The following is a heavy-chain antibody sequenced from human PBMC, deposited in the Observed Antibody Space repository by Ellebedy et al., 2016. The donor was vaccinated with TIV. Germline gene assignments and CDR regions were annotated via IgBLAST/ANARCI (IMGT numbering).Heavy chain of an antibody. J-gene: IGHJ4*02. CDR3: ARDTSGQTIDH. D-gene: IGHD5-12*01. V-gene: IGHV3-66*01. CDR1: GFTVSSNY. CDR2: IYSGGTT. Sequence: GESLKISCTASGFTVSSNYMCWVRQAPGKGPEWVSVIYSGGTTNYADSVKGRFTVSRDSSKNTLYLQMNSLRAEDTAVYYCARDTSGQTIDHWGQGTLVTVSS.